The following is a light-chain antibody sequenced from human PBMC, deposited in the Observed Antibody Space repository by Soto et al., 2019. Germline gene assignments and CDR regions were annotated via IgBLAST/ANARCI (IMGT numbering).Light chain of an antibody. J-gene: IGLJ3*02. CDR3: CSYAGSSINGV. Sequence: QSALTQPASVSGSPGQSITISCTGTSSDVGSYNLVSWYQQHPGKAPKLMIYEDTKRPSGVSNRFSGSKSGNTASLTISGLQAEDEADYYCCSYAGSSINGVFGGGTKLTVL. CDR2: EDT. CDR1: SSDVGSYNL. V-gene: IGLV2-23*01.